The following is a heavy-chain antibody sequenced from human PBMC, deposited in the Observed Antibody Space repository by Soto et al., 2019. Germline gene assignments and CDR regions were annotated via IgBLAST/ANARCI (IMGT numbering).Heavy chain of an antibody. V-gene: IGHV3-23*01. D-gene: IGHD5-18*01. J-gene: IGHJ4*02. Sequence: GGSLRLSCTASGFTFSSYAMGWVRQVPGKGLEWLSTSDDSGGSTYYADSVKGRFTISRDNSKNTLSLQMNSLRVDDTALYYCAKVPTGYSYNSYFDYWGQGTLVTVSS. CDR1: GFTFSSYA. CDR3: AKVPTGYSYNSYFDY. CDR2: SDDSGGST.